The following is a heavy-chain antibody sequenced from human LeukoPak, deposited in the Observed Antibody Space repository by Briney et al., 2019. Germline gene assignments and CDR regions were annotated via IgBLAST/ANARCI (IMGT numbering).Heavy chain of an antibody. J-gene: IGHJ6*03. CDR3: AKDGRYCSGGSCYSGDFSYYMDV. CDR1: GFTFSSYA. CDR2: ISGSGGTT. D-gene: IGHD2-15*01. V-gene: IGHV3-23*01. Sequence: GGSLKLSCAASGFTFSSYAMSWVRQAPGKGLEWVSGISGSGGTTYHADSVKGRFTISRDNSKNTLYLRMNSLRAEDTAVYYCAKDGRYCSGGSCYSGDFSYYMDVWGKGTKVTVSS.